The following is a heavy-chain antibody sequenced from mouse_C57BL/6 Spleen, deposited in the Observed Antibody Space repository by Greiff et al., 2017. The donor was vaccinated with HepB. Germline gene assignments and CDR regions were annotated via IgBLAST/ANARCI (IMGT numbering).Heavy chain of an antibody. CDR2: IDPSDSET. J-gene: IGHJ4*01. V-gene: IGHV1-52*01. Sequence: QVQLQQPGAELVRPGSSVKLSCKASGYTFTSYWMHWVKQRPIQGLEWIGNIDPSDSETHYNQKFKDKATLTVDKSSSTAYMQLSSLTSEDSAVYYWARRDDYDVRAMDYWGQGTSVTVSS. CDR3: ARRDDYDVRAMDY. D-gene: IGHD2-4*01. CDR1: GYTFTSYW.